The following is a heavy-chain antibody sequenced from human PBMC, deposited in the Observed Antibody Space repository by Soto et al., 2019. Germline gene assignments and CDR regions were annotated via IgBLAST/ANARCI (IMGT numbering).Heavy chain of an antibody. J-gene: IGHJ4*02. D-gene: IGHD5-12*01. CDR2: IHAGSGDT. CDR3: SAVDIGDY. V-gene: IGHV1-3*01. CDR1: GYTFTDYA. Sequence: QVQLVQSGAEVRKPGASVKVSCEASGYTFTDYAIHWVRQAPGQRPEWMGWIHAGSGDTRYSQKFQGRVTFSRDTSASTAYMELSSLRAEDAAVYYCSAVDIGDYWGQGTLVTVSS.